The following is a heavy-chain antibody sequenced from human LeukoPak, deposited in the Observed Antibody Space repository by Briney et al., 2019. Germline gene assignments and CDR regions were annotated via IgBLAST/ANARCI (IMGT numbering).Heavy chain of an antibody. V-gene: IGHV4-30-2*01. Sequence: SQTLSLTCTVSGGSISSGGYYWSWIRQPPGKGLEWIGYIYHSGSTYYNPSLKSRVTISVDRSKNQFSLKLSSVTAADTAVYYCARWCAVVVPAAIRDAFDIWGQGTMVTVSS. CDR2: IYHSGST. CDR1: GGSISSGGYY. J-gene: IGHJ3*02. D-gene: IGHD2-2*01. CDR3: ARWCAVVVPAAIRDAFDI.